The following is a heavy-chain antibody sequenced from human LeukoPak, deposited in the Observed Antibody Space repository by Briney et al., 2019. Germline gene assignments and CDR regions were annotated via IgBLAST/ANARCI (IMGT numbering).Heavy chain of an antibody. J-gene: IGHJ4*02. CDR2: IKQDGSEK. CDR1: GFTFGSYW. V-gene: IGHV3-7*01. CDR3: ARVVLMVRGVIDY. Sequence: GGSLRPSCAASGFTFGSYWMSWVRQAPGKGLEWVANIKQDGSEKYYVDSVKGRFTISRDNAKNSLYLQMNSLRAEDTAVYYCARVVLMVRGVIDYWGQGTLVTVSS. D-gene: IGHD3-10*01.